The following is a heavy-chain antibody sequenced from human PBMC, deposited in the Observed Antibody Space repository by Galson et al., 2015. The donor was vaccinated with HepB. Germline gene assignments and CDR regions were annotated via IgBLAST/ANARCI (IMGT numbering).Heavy chain of an antibody. CDR1: GFTFSSYG. D-gene: IGHD3-16*01. CDR3: AREADLYLWGHYYYMDV. Sequence: SLRLSCAASGFTFSSYGMHWVRQAPGKGLEWVAVIWYDGSNKYYADSVKGRFTISRDNSKNTLYLQMNSLRAEDTAVYYCAREADLYLWGHYYYMDVWGKGATVTVSS. CDR2: IWYDGSNK. V-gene: IGHV3-33*01. J-gene: IGHJ6*03.